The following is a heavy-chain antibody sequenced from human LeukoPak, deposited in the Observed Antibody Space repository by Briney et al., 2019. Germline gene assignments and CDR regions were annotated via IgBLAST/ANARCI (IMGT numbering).Heavy chain of an antibody. CDR2: ISAYNGNT. Sequence: ASVKVSCTASGYTFTSYGISWVRQAPGQGLEWMGWISAYNGNTNYAQKLQGRVTMTTDTSTSTAYMELRSLRSDDTAVYYCARERVCSGGSCYRGYYYYGMDVWGQGTTVTVSS. D-gene: IGHD2-15*01. J-gene: IGHJ6*02. CDR3: ARERVCSGGSCYRGYYYYGMDV. V-gene: IGHV1-18*01. CDR1: GYTFTSYG.